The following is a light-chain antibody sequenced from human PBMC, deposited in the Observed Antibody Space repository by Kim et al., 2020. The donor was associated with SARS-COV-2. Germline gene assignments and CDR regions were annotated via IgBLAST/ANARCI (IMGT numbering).Light chain of an antibody. Sequence: GQRVTISCTGSSSNIGTGYDVHWYQQLPGTAPKLLIYCNSNRPSGVPDRFSGSKSGTSASLAITGLQAEDEPDYYCQSYDSSLSWVFGGGTQLTVL. CDR2: CNS. V-gene: IGLV1-40*01. CDR1: SSNIGTGYD. J-gene: IGLJ3*02. CDR3: QSYDSSLSWV.